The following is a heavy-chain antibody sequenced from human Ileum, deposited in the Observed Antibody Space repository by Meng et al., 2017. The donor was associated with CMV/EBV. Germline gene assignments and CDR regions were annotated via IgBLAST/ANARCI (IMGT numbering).Heavy chain of an antibody. V-gene: IGHV4-30-4*01. J-gene: IGHJ4*02. D-gene: IGHD6-19*01. CDR2: IYYSGST. CDR1: GDSLSTGDYY. Sequence: QVQRQESGPGLVKPSQTLSLTCAVSGDSLSTGDYYWSWIRQPPGKGPEWIGYIYYSGSTLYNPSLKSPVTISLDKSKNQFSLCLRSVTAADTAVYFCAREGGGWYFDSWGQGTLVTVSS. CDR3: AREGGGWYFDS.